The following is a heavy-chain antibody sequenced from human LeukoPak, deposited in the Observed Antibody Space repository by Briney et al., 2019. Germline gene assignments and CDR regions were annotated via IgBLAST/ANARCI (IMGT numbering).Heavy chain of an antibody. CDR1: GVTFSSYW. V-gene: IGHV3-7*03. CDR2: IKQDGSEK. CDR3: ARDKGYFDY. J-gene: IGHJ4*02. Sequence: GGSLKLSCAASGVTFSSYWMSWVRQAPGKGLEWVANIKQDGSEKYYVDSVKGRFTISRDNAKNSLYLQMNSLRAEDTAVYYCARDKGYFDYWGQGTLVTVSS.